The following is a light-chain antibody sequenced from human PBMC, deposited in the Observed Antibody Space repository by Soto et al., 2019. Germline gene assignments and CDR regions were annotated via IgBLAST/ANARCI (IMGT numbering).Light chain of an antibody. J-gene: IGKJ1*01. V-gene: IGKV2-30*01. CDR1: QSLVYSDGNIY. CDR3: MQGISFT. CDR2: KVS. Sequence: LVLTQSPLSLSVTLGQPASISCRSSQSLVYSDGNIYLNWFHQRPGQSPRRLIHKVSNRDSGVPDRYSGSGSDTDFTLSISRVEADDVGVFYCMQGISFTFGQGTRAAIK.